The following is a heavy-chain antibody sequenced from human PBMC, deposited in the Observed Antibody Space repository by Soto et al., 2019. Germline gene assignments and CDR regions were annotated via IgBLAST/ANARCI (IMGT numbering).Heavy chain of an antibody. V-gene: IGHV4-30-2*01. CDR1: GASITYGGYS. CDR3: VRGGGSESFDY. D-gene: IGHD1-26*01. J-gene: IGHJ4*02. Sequence: QLQLHESGSGLVKPSQTLSLTCTVSGASITYGGYSWSWIRQTPGKGLEWIGYINHLETTFYNPSFESRLTLSIDRAKNQFSLNLHSMAAADRAVYFCVRGGGSESFDYWGQGILVTVSS. CDR2: INHLETT.